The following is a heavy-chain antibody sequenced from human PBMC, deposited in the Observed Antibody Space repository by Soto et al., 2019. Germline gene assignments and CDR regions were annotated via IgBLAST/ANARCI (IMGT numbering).Heavy chain of an antibody. CDR3: AKDSYDILTGYSYYYYGMDV. D-gene: IGHD3-9*01. CDR2: ISGSGGST. V-gene: IGHV3-23*01. Sequence: EVQLLESGGGLVQPGGSVRLSCAASGFTFSSYAMSWVRQAPGKGLEWVSAISGSGGSTYYADSVKGRFTISRDNSKNTLYLQMNSLRAEDTAVYYCAKDSYDILTGYSYYYYGMDVWGQGTTVTVSS. J-gene: IGHJ6*02. CDR1: GFTFSSYA.